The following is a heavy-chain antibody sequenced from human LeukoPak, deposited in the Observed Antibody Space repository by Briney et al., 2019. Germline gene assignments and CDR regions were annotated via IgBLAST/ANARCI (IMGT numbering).Heavy chain of an antibody. Sequence: GGSLRLSCAASGFTFSSYAMSWVRQAPGKGLEWVSAISGSGGSTYYADSVKGRFTISRDNSKNTLYLQMNSLRAEDTAVYYCAKVGSSGLGNYYYYGMDVWGQGTTVTVSS. CDR2: ISGSGGST. V-gene: IGHV3-23*01. CDR3: AKVGSSGLGNYYYYGMDV. J-gene: IGHJ6*02. CDR1: GFTFSSYA. D-gene: IGHD1-26*01.